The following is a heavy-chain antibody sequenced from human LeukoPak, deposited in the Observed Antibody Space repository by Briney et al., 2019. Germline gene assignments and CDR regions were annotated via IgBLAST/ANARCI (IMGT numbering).Heavy chain of an antibody. J-gene: IGHJ4*02. Sequence: PGGSLRLSCAASGFTFSNAWMSWVRQAPGKGLEWVGRIKSKTDGGTTDYAAPVKGRFTISRDDSKNTLYLQMNSLKTEDTAVYYCTTDLVVGATTIDYWGQGTLVTVSS. CDR2: IKSKTDGGTT. CDR1: GFTFSNAW. V-gene: IGHV3-15*01. CDR3: TTDLVVGATTIDY. D-gene: IGHD1-26*01.